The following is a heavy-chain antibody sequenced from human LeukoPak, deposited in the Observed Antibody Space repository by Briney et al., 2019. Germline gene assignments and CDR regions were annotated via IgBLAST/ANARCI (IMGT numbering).Heavy chain of an antibody. CDR3: TREHDKPMMHRYFSL. Sequence: ASVKVSCKASGYIFTGYYMHWVRQAPGQGLEWMGWINPNSGDTNYAQKFQGRVTMTRDTSLSTAYMELSHLTSEDTAIYFCTREHDKPMMHRYFSLWGRGSLVTVSS. J-gene: IGHJ2*01. CDR1: GYIFTGYY. V-gene: IGHV1-2*02. D-gene: IGHD3-9*01. CDR2: INPNSGDT.